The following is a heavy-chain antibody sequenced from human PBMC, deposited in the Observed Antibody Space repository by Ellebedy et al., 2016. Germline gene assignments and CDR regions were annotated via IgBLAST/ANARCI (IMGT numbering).Heavy chain of an antibody. CDR3: ATSSITIFGVVTDDAFDI. Sequence: ASVKVSCXASGYTFTSYDINWVRQATGQGLEWMGWMNPNSGNTGYAQKFQGRVTMTRNTSISTAYMELSSLRSEDTAVYYCATSSITIFGVVTDDAFDIWGQGTMVTVSS. CDR1: GYTFTSYD. V-gene: IGHV1-8*01. D-gene: IGHD3-3*01. CDR2: MNPNSGNT. J-gene: IGHJ3*02.